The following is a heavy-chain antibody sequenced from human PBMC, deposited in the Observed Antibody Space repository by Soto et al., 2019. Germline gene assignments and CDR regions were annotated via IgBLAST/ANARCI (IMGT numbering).Heavy chain of an antibody. CDR1: GGSISSYY. D-gene: IGHD2-8*01. CDR3: ARDVRAFDM. J-gene: IGHJ3*02. CDR2: INYSGNT. Sequence: PSETLSLTCTVSGGSISSYYWSWIRQPPEKRLELEWIGSINYSGNTNYNPSLKTRVTTSVDPSTNQLSLQLTSMIAADTAVYYCARDVRAFDMWGQGTMVTVSS. V-gene: IGHV4-59*01.